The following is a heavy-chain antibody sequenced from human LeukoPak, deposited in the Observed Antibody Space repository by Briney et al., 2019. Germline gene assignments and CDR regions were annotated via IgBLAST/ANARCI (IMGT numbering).Heavy chain of an antibody. CDR3: AKDYEASTSWRQFVDF. Sequence: GSLTLSCAASGFTFSHYAMSWVRQAPGKGLEWVSAISGDGVSTYYADSVKGLFTISRDNSKSTVYLQMSSLRAEDTAIYYCAKDYEASTSWRQFVDFWGQGTLVTVSS. CDR1: GFTFSHYA. CDR2: ISGDGVST. V-gene: IGHV3-23*01. D-gene: IGHD6-13*01. J-gene: IGHJ4*02.